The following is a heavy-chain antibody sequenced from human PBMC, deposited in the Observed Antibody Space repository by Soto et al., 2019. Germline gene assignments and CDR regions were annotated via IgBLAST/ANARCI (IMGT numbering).Heavy chain of an antibody. V-gene: IGHV1-69*02. CDR1: GGTFSRYT. Sequence: QVQLVLSGAEVKKPGSSVKVSCKASGGTFSRYTISWVRQAPGQGLEWMGRIIPILGIANYAQKFQGRVTITADKSTSTAYMELSSLRSEDTAVYYCARSLGEWEVGMDVWGQGTTVTVSS. CDR3: ARSLGEWEVGMDV. CDR2: IIPILGIA. D-gene: IGHD3-10*01. J-gene: IGHJ6*02.